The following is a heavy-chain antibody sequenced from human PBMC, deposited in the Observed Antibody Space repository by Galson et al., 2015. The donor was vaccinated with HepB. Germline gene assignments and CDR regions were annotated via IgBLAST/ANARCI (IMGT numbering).Heavy chain of an antibody. D-gene: IGHD3-16*02. CDR3: ARDGFYDYVWGSYRSSGDYFDY. CDR2: INPSGGST. Sequence: SVKVSCKASGYTFTSYYMHWVRQAPGQGLEWMGIINPSGGSTSYAQKFQGRVTMTRDTSTSTVYMELSSLRSEDTAVYYCARDGFYDYVWGSYRSSGDYFDYWGQGTLVTVSS. CDR1: GYTFTSYY. V-gene: IGHV1-46*01. J-gene: IGHJ4*02.